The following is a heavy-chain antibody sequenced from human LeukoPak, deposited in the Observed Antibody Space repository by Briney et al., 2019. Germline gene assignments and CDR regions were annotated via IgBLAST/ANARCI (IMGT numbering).Heavy chain of an antibody. CDR2: ICYSGST. D-gene: IGHD4/OR15-4a*01. CDR1: GGSISSYY. CDR3: ARDLYGGYIDY. Sequence: PSETLSLTCTVSGGSISSYYWSWIRQPPGKRLEWIGYICYSGSTNYNPSLKSRVTISVDTSKNQFSLKLSSVAAADTALYYCARDLYGGYIDYWGQGTLVTVSS. J-gene: IGHJ4*02. V-gene: IGHV4-59*01.